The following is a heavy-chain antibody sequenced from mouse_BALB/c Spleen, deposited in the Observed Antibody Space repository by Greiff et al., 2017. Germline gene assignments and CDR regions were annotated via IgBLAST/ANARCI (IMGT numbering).Heavy chain of an antibody. CDR2: IDPETGGT. Sequence: VQLQQSGAELVRPGASVTLSCKASGYTFTDYEMHWVKQTPVHGLEWIGAIDPETGGTAYNQKFKGKATLTADKSSSTAYMELRSLTSEDSAVYYCTRPGNGYEWFAYWGQGTLVTVSA. CDR1: GYTFTDYE. CDR3: TRPGNGYEWFAY. J-gene: IGHJ3*01. V-gene: IGHV1-15*01. D-gene: IGHD2-2*01.